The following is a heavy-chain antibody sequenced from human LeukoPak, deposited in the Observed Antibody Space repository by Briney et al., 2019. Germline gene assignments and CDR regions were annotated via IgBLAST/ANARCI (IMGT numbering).Heavy chain of an antibody. CDR2: IKQDGSEK. Sequence: TGGSLRLSCAASGFTFNSYWMSWVRQAPGKGLEWVANIKQDGSEKYYVDSVKGRFTISRDNAKNSLYLQMNSLRAEDTAVYYCARTTSGATFSDYYYYHMDVWGKGTTVTVS. D-gene: IGHD1-26*01. CDR3: ARTTSGATFSDYYYYHMDV. CDR1: GFTFNSYW. J-gene: IGHJ6*03. V-gene: IGHV3-7*01.